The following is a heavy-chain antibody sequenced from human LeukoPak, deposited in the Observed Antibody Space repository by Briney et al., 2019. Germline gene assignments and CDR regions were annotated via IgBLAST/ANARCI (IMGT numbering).Heavy chain of an antibody. V-gene: IGHV1-2*04. Sequence: GASVKVSCKASGYTFTGYYMHWVRQAPGQGLEWMGWINPNSGGTNYAQKFQGWVTMTRDTSISTAYMELSRLRSDDTAVYYCARVRYSTIEIWFDPWGQGTLVTVSS. CDR1: GYTFTGYY. CDR3: ARVRYSTIEIWFDP. J-gene: IGHJ5*02. D-gene: IGHD6-13*01. CDR2: INPNSGGT.